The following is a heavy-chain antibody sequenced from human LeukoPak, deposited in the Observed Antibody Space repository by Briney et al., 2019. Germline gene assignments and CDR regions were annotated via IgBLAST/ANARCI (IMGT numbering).Heavy chain of an antibody. CDR2: INHSGST. V-gene: IGHV4-34*01. J-gene: IGHJ4*02. D-gene: IGHD3-10*01. CDR1: GGSFSGYY. Sequence: SETLSLTCAVYGGSFSGYYWSWIRQPPGKGLEWIGEINHSGSTNYNPSLKSRVTISVDTSKNQFSLKLSSVTAADTAVYYCARSMVRGVTRRAHFDYWGQGTLVTVSS. CDR3: ARSMVRGVTRRAHFDY.